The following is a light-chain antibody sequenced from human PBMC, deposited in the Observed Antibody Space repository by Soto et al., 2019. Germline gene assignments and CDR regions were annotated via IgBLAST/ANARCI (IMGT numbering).Light chain of an antibody. CDR1: QSLTNS. CDR3: HQYGGSLLT. V-gene: IGKV3-20*01. Sequence: EIVLTQSPGTLSLSPGERATLSCRASQSLTNSLAWYQQKPGQTPRLLIYGASSRAAGIPDRFSGSGSGTDFTRTILRLEPEDSAVYYCHQYGGSLLTFGGGTKVEIK. J-gene: IGKJ4*01. CDR2: GAS.